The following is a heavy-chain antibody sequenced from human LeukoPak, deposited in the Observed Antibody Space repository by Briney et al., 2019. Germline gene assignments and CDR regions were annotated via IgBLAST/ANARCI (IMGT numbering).Heavy chain of an antibody. CDR1: GFTFNNYA. V-gene: IGHV3-23*01. CDR3: AREGDTVTYPDY. J-gene: IGHJ4*02. CDR2: ISDRGDST. Sequence: GGSLRLSCAASGFTFNNYAMTWVRQASGKGLEWVSIISDRGDSTYYADSVKGRFTISRDNSKNTLYLQMNSLRAEDTAVYYCAREGDTVTYPDYWGQGTLVTVSS. D-gene: IGHD4-17*01.